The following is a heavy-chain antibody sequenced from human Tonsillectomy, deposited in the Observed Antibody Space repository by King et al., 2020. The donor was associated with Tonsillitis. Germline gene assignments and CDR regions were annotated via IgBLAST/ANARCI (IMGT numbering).Heavy chain of an antibody. CDR1: GFTFSSYW. Sequence: EVQLVESGGGLVQPGGSLGLSCAASGFTFSSYWMSWVSQAPGKGLEWVANIKQDGSEKYYVDSVKGRFTISRDNAKNSLYLQMNSLRAEDTAVYYCATGIAVAGTWAFDIWGQGTMVTVSS. CDR3: ATGIAVAGTWAFDI. CDR2: IKQDGSEK. J-gene: IGHJ3*02. D-gene: IGHD6-19*01. V-gene: IGHV3-7*02.